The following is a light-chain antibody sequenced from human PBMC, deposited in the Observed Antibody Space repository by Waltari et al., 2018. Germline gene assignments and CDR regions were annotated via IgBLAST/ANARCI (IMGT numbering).Light chain of an antibody. V-gene: IGLV2-14*03. CDR2: DVS. CDR3: KSYTGTGSWV. J-gene: IGLJ3*02. CDR1: KSDGGFYNN. Sequence: QSALTQAASASGSPGQSITIYCTGTKSDGGFYNNVSWSQQHPGKAPKVIIYDVSQRPSGISNRFSGSKSCNTASLTISGLQANDEADYYCKSYTGTGSWVFGGGTKLTVL.